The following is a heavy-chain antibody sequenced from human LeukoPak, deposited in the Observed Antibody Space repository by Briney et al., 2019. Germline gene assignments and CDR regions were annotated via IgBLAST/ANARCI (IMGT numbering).Heavy chain of an antibody. D-gene: IGHD6-19*01. V-gene: IGHV3-66*01. Sequence: GGSLRLSCAAPGFMVSSNYMSWVRQAPGKGLEWVSGIYSGGTTYYIDSVKGRFTISRDNSKNTLYLQMNSLRAEDTAVYYCAREMWTVAVAGPRVLDYWGQGTLVTVSS. CDR1: GFMVSSNY. CDR3: AREMWTVAVAGPRVLDY. CDR2: IYSGGTT. J-gene: IGHJ4*02.